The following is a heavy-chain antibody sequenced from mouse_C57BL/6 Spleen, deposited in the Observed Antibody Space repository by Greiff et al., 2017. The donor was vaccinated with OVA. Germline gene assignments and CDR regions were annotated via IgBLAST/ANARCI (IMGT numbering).Heavy chain of an antibody. CDR3: ARIEYYGSNLYFDY. V-gene: IGHV1-18*01. J-gene: IGHJ2*01. Sequence: EVKLMESGPELVKPGASVKIPCKASGYTFTDYNMDWVKQSHGKSLEWIGDINPNNGGTIYNQKFKGKATLTVDKSSSTAYMELRSLTSEDTAVYYCARIEYYGSNLYFDYWGQGTTLTVSS. D-gene: IGHD1-1*01. CDR2: INPNNGGT. CDR1: GYTFTDYN.